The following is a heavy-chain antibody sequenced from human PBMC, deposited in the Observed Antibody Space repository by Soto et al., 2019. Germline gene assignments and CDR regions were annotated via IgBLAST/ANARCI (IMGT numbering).Heavy chain of an antibody. Sequence: ASVKVSCKASGYTFTSYDINWVRQATGQGLEWMGWMNPNSGNTGYAQKFQGRVTMTRNTSISTAYMELSSLRSEDTAVYYCARGGGRRDYVWGAPKHLHDYWGQGTLVTVCS. CDR2: MNPNSGNT. J-gene: IGHJ4*02. CDR3: ARGGGRRDYVWGAPKHLHDY. CDR1: GYTFTSYD. D-gene: IGHD3-16*01. V-gene: IGHV1-8*01.